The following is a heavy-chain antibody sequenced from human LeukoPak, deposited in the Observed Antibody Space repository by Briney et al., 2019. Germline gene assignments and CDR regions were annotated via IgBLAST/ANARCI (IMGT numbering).Heavy chain of an antibody. J-gene: IGHJ5*02. CDR2: INWNGGST. Sequence: GGSLRLSCAASGFTFDDYGMSWVRQAPGKGLEWVSGINWNGGSTGYADSVKGRFTISRDNAKNSLYLQMNSLRAEDTALYHCARGGYYGPDNWFDPWGQGTLVTVSS. CDR1: GFTFDDYG. V-gene: IGHV3-20*01. CDR3: ARGGYYGPDNWFDP. D-gene: IGHD3-10*01.